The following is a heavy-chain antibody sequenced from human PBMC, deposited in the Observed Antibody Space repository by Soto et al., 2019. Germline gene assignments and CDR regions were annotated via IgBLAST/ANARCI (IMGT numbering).Heavy chain of an antibody. Sequence: GGSLRLSCAASGFTVSSYAMSWVRQAPGKELEWVSYISGSGGTTNYADSVKGRFTISRDSSRNTLYLQMSSLRAEDTAVYFCAKDKEGSGGSSYGMDVWGQGTTVTVSS. CDR1: GFTVSSYA. CDR2: ISGSGGTT. CDR3: AKDKEGSGGSSYGMDV. V-gene: IGHV3-23*01. D-gene: IGHD1-26*01. J-gene: IGHJ6*02.